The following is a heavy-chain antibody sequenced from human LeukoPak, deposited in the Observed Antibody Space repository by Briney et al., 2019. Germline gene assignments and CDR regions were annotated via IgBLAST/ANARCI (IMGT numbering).Heavy chain of an antibody. CDR3: ARDQGEVVPAAIDY. V-gene: IGHV6-1*01. J-gene: IGHJ4*02. Sequence: SQTLSLTCAISGDSVSRNSATWNWIRQSPSRGLEWLGRTYYRSRWYSDYAVSVKSRITINPDTSKNQFSLQPNSVTPEDTAVYYCARDQGEVVPAAIDYWGQGTLVTVSS. D-gene: IGHD2-2*01. CDR2: TYYRSRWYS. CDR1: GDSVSRNSAT.